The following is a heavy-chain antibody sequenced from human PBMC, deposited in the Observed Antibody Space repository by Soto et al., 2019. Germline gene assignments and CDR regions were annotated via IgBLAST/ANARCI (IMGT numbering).Heavy chain of an antibody. Sequence: EVQLLESGGGLVQPGGSLRLSCAASGFTFSNYAMSWARQAPGKGLEWVSGTSGSGISTYYADSVKGRFTISRDNSKNRVYLQMNRLRAEDTAVYYCAKGSCSGGSCYPHLEYWGPGTLVTVSS. CDR2: TSGSGIST. D-gene: IGHD2-15*01. J-gene: IGHJ4*02. CDR3: AKGSCSGGSCYPHLEY. V-gene: IGHV3-23*01. CDR1: GFTFSNYA.